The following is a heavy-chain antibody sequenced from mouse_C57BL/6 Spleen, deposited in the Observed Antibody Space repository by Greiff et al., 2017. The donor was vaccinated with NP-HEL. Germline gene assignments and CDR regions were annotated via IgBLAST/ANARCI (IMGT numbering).Heavy chain of an antibody. CDR2: ISGGGGNT. J-gene: IGHJ2*01. Sequence: EVKLMESGGGLVKPGGSLKLSCAASGFTFSSYTMSWVRQTPEKRPEWVATISGGGGNTYYPDSVKGRFTISRDNAKNTLYLQMSSLRSEDTALYYCARDGDYEDYLDYWGQGTTLTVSS. D-gene: IGHD2-13*01. V-gene: IGHV5-9*01. CDR3: ARDGDYEDYLDY. CDR1: GFTFSSYT.